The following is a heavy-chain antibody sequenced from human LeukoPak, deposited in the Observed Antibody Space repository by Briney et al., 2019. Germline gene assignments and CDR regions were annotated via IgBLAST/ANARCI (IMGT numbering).Heavy chain of an antibody. J-gene: IGHJ4*02. D-gene: IGHD2-15*01. Sequence: SETLSLTCTVSSGSISDYYWSWIRQPPGKGLECIGYISYSGSTNYNPFLKSRVTISVDTSKNQFSLKLSSVTAADTAVYYCARHFGRSSYFDYWGQGTLVTVPS. CDR2: ISYSGST. CDR3: ARHFGRSSYFDY. V-gene: IGHV4-59*08. CDR1: SGSISDYY.